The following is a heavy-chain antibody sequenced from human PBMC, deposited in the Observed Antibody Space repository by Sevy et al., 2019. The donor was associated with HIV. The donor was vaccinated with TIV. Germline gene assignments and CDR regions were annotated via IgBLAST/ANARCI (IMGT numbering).Heavy chain of an antibody. V-gene: IGHV1-2*02. CDR2: INPNTSDT. J-gene: IGHJ3*02. CDR3: ARDFLAVTSIPSDAFDI. D-gene: IGHD2-21*02. Sequence: ASVKVSCKASGYSLTGYYMNWVRQAPGQGLEWMGWINPNTSDTTYSEKFEGRVTMTRDSSLSTAYLELRGLRSDDTAVYYCARDFLAVTSIPSDAFDIWGQGTLVTVSS. CDR1: GYSLTGYY.